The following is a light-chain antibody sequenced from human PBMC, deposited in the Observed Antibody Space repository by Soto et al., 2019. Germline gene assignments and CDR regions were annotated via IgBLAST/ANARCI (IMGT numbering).Light chain of an antibody. CDR3: QQYKNWPGT. V-gene: IGKV3-15*01. J-gene: IGKJ1*01. Sequence: EIVLTQSPGTLSVSPWERATLSCRASQSVSSKLAWYQQKPGQAPRLLFYGASTGATGIPARFSGSGSETEFTLSISSLQSEDFAVSYCQQYKNWPGTFGQGTKVEIK. CDR2: GAS. CDR1: QSVSSK.